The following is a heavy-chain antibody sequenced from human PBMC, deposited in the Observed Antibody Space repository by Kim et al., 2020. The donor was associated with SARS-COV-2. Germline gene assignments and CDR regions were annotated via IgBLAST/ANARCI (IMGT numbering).Heavy chain of an antibody. Sequence: DSVKGRFTISRDNSKNTLYLLWNSLRAEDTAIYYCAKSWGNSSSSVGAPDYWGQGTLVTVSS. V-gene: IGHV3-23*01. J-gene: IGHJ4*02. D-gene: IGHD6-6*01. CDR3: AKSWGNSSSSVGAPDY.